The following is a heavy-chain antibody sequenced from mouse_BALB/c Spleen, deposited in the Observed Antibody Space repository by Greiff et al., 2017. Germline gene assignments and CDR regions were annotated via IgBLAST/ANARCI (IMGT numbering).Heavy chain of an antibody. V-gene: IGHV2-9*02. CDR3: ARGVLRPYYAMDY. J-gene: IGHJ4*01. D-gene: IGHD1-1*01. CDR1: GFSLTSYG. CDR2: IWAGGST. Sequence: VHLVESGPGLVAPSQSLSITCTVSGFSLTSYGVHWVRQPPGKGLEWLGVIWAGGSTNYNSALMSRLSISKDNSKSQVFLKMNSLQTDDTAMYYCARGVLRPYYAMDYWGQGTSVTVSS.